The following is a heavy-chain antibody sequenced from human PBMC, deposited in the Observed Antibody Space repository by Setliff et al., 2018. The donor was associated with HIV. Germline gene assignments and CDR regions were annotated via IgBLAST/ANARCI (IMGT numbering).Heavy chain of an antibody. CDR2: IYTSGST. CDR3: ARLPQD. V-gene: IGHV4-61*09. CDR1: GGSISSGSYY. Sequence: SETRSLTCTVSGGSISSGSYYWSWIRQPAGKGLEWIGHIYTSGSTFYNPSLKSRVTITVDTSKNQISLQLTSVTAEDTALYYCARLPQDWGQGTLVTVSS. J-gene: IGHJ4*02.